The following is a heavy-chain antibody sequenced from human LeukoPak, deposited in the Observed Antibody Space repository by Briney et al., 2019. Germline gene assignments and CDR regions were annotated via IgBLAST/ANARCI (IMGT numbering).Heavy chain of an antibody. V-gene: IGHV3-21*01. CDR2: ISSSSSYI. Sequence: GGSLRLSCAASGFTFSSYSINSVRQAPGKGLEWVSSISSSSSYIYYADSVKGRFTISRDNAKNSLYLQINSLRAEDTAVYYCASSDYGFVRTVRYWGQGTLVTVSS. J-gene: IGHJ4*02. CDR1: GFTFSSYS. D-gene: IGHD4-17*01. CDR3: ASSDYGFVRTVRY.